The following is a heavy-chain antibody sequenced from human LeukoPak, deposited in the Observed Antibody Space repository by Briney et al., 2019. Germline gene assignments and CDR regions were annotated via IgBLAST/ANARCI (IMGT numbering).Heavy chain of an antibody. CDR2: IKGDGSVQ. D-gene: IGHD3-3*01. Sequence: GGSLRLSCVASGFTFSSSWMNWVRQAPGKGLEWVANIKGDGSVQSYVDSVKGRLTISRDNAKNSLFLQMNSLRAEDTAVYYCARDRGETYDFWSGSPPNWFDPWGQGTLVTVSS. J-gene: IGHJ5*02. V-gene: IGHV3-7*01. CDR1: GFTFSSSW. CDR3: ARDRGETYDFWSGSPPNWFDP.